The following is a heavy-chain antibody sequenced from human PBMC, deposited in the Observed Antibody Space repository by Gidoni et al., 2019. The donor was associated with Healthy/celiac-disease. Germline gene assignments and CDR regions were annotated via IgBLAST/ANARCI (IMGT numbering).Heavy chain of an antibody. CDR3: ARDKLQLAHYDGMDV. D-gene: IGHD6-6*01. CDR1: ASTFTNYG. J-gene: IGHJ6*02. CDR2: ISYDGSNK. V-gene: IGHV3-30*03. Sequence: QVQLVESGGGVVQPGRSLRLSCASSASTFTNYGMHWVRQAPGKGLEWVALISYDGSNKYYADSVKGRFTISRDNSKNTLYLQMNSLRAEDTAVYYCARDKLQLAHYDGMDVWGQGTTVTVSS.